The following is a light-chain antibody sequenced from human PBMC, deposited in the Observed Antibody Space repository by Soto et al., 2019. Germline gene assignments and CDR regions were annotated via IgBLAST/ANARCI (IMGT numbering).Light chain of an antibody. J-gene: IGLJ3*02. CDR3: AAWDDSLNAWV. CDR2: SNN. V-gene: IGLV1-44*01. Sequence: QSVLTQPPSASGTPGQRVTISCSGSSSNIGSNTVNWYQQLPGTAPKRLIYSNNQRPSGVPDRFSGSKFGTSASLAIRGLLSEDEADYYCAAWDDSLNAWVFGGGTKLTVL. CDR1: SSNIGSNT.